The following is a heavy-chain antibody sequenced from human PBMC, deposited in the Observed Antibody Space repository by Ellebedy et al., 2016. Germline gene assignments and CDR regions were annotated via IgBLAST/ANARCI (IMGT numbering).Heavy chain of an antibody. CDR1: GYTFTSYD. Sequence: ASVKVSCKASGYTFTSYDINWVRQAPGQGLEWMGWISAYNGNTNYAQKFQGRVTMTTDTSTSTAYMELRSLRSDDTAVYYCARAPLGRDGYNSFDYWGQGTLVTVSS. V-gene: IGHV1-18*01. CDR3: ARAPLGRDGYNSFDY. D-gene: IGHD5-24*01. J-gene: IGHJ4*02. CDR2: ISAYNGNT.